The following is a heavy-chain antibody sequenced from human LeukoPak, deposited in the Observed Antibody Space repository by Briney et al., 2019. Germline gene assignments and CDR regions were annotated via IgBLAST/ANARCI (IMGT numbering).Heavy chain of an antibody. CDR2: IRSKAYGETA. V-gene: IGHV3-49*03. J-gene: IGHJ4*02. D-gene: IGHD1-1*01. CDR3: TRDRGAYNLYDY. Sequence: GGSLRLSCTASGFTFGDYAMSWIRQAPGKGLEWVGFIRSKAYGETADYAASVKGGFTISRDDSKAIAYLQMNSLKTEDTAVYHCTRDRGAYNLYDYWGQGTLVTVSS. CDR1: GFTFGDYA.